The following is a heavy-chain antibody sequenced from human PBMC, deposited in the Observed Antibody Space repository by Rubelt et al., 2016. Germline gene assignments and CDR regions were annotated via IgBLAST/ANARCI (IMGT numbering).Heavy chain of an antibody. Sequence: YTFTSYYMHWVRQAPGQGLEWMGIINPSGGSTSYAQKFQGRVTMTRDTSTSTVYMELSSLRSEDTAVYYCARDLYCSSTSCYTDKANLDMDVWGKGTTVTVSS. CDR1: YTFTSYY. D-gene: IGHD2-2*02. J-gene: IGHJ6*03. CDR2: INPSGGST. CDR3: ARDLYCSSTSCYTDKANLDMDV. V-gene: IGHV1-46*01.